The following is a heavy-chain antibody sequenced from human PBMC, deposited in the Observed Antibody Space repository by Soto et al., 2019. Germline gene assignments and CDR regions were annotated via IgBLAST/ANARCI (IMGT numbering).Heavy chain of an antibody. V-gene: IGHV1-18*01. Sequence: QVQLVQSGAEVKKPGASVKVSCKASGYTFSSYAFSWVRQAPGQGLEWMGWVSAYNGNTNNAKKFQGRVTMTTDTSTSTAYMELRSLRSDDTAVYYCARDVTPPDYWGQGTLVTVSS. CDR3: ARDVTPPDY. CDR2: VSAYNGNT. CDR1: GYTFSSYA. J-gene: IGHJ4*02.